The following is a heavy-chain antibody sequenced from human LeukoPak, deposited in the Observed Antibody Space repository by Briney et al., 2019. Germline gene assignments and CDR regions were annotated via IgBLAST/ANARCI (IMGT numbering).Heavy chain of an antibody. Sequence: KFQGRVTITRDTSASTAYMELSSLRSEDTAVNYCARVRYYDILTGYQTYFDYWGQGTLVTVSS. V-gene: IGHV1-3*01. J-gene: IGHJ4*02. D-gene: IGHD3-9*01. CDR3: ARVRYYDILTGYQTYFDY.